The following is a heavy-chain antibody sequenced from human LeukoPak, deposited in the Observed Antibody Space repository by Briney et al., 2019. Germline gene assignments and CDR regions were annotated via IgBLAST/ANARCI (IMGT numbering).Heavy chain of an antibody. D-gene: IGHD3-10*01. J-gene: IGHJ4*02. CDR3: ARGLSYMVWGPRYAY. V-gene: IGHV4-34*01. Sequence: PSETLSLTCAVYGGSFSGYYWSWIRQPPGKGLEWIGEINHSGSTNYNPSLKSRVTISVDTSKNQFSLKLSSVTAADTAVYYCARGLSYMVWGPRYAYWGQGTLVTVSS. CDR1: GGSFSGYY. CDR2: INHSGST.